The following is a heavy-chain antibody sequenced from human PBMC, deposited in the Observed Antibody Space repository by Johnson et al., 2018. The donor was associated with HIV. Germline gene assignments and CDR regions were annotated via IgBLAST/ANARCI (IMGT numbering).Heavy chain of an antibody. V-gene: IGHV3-30*18. CDR2: ISYDGNNQ. D-gene: IGHD1-7*01. J-gene: IGHJ3*02. CDR3: AKDQGNFRFAFDI. CDR1: GFTFSNAW. Sequence: QVQLVESGGGLIQPGGSLRLSCAASGFTFSNAWMSWVRQAPGKGLEWVAVISYDGNNQYYADSVKGRFTISRDNSKNTVYLQMNSLRAEDTAVYYFAKDQGNFRFAFDIWGQGTLVTVSS.